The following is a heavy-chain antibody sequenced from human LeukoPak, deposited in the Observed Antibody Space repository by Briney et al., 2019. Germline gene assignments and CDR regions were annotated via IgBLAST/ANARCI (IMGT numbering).Heavy chain of an antibody. Sequence: GGPLRLSCAASGFTFSNYNMNWVRQAPGKGLEWVSSITSSTSYIYYADSVKGRFTIFRDNAKNSVYLQMNSLRAEDTAVYYCARGGYSSSWYHDSWGQGTLVTVSS. J-gene: IGHJ4*02. CDR2: ITSSTSYI. D-gene: IGHD6-13*01. CDR1: GFTFSNYN. CDR3: ARGGYSSSWYHDS. V-gene: IGHV3-21*01.